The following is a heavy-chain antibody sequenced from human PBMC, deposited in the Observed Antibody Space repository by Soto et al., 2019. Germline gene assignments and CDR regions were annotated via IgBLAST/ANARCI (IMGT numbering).Heavy chain of an antibody. J-gene: IGHJ4*02. CDR2: IYTGGST. CDR3: ARNLRWLPEY. V-gene: IGHV3-53*02. Sequence: EVQLVETGGGLIQPGGSLRLSCAASGFTVSSNYMSWVRQAPGKGLEWVSVIYTGGSTYYADSVKGRFTISRDNSKNTLYLTMTSLRAEDTAVYYCARNLRWLPEYWGQGTLVTVSS. CDR1: GFTVSSNY. D-gene: IGHD5-12*01.